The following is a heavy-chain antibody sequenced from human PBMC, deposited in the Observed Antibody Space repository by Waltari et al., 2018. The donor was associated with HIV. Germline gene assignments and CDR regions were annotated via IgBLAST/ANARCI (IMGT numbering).Heavy chain of an antibody. J-gene: IGHJ5*02. D-gene: IGHD1-26*01. CDR3: AREHWYSGSRFDP. CDR2: IYHSGST. V-gene: IGHV4-38-2*02. CDR1: GYSISSGYY. Sequence: QVQLQESGPGLGKPSETLSLTCAVSGYSISSGYYWGWIRQPPGKGLEWIGSIYHSGSTYYNPSLKSRVTISVDTSKNQFSLKLSSVTAADTAVYYCAREHWYSGSRFDPWGQGTLVTVSS.